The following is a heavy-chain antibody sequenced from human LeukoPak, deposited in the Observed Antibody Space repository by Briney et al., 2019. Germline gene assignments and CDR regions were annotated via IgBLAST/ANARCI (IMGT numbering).Heavy chain of an antibody. D-gene: IGHD2-15*01. CDR2: ISSSSSYI. V-gene: IGHV3-21*01. J-gene: IGHJ4*02. CDR3: ARDRVVAAPGGSDY. Sequence: GGSLRLSCAASGFTFSSYSMNWVRQAPGKGLEWVSSISSSSSYIYYADSVKGRFTISRDNAKNSLYLQMNSLRAEDTAVYYCARDRVVAAPGGSDYWGQGTLVTVSS. CDR1: GFTFSSYS.